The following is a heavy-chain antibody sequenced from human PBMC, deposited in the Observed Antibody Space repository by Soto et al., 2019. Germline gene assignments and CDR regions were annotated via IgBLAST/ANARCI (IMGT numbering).Heavy chain of an antibody. V-gene: IGHV1-69*12. CDR2: IIPVFGTA. CDR1: GGTLSNYG. CDR3: ARGDASKIVVTTYYGMDV. D-gene: IGHD4-17*01. Sequence: QVQLVQSGAEVKKPGSSVKVSCKASGGTLSNYGISWVRQAPGQGLEWMGGIIPVFGTANYEQKFQGRVTITADESTTTVYMDVSSLRSDDTAVYYCARGDASKIVVTTYYGMDVWGQGTTVTVSS. J-gene: IGHJ6*02.